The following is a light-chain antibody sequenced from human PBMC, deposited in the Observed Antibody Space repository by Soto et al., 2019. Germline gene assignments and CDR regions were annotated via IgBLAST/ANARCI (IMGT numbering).Light chain of an antibody. V-gene: IGLV2-8*01. J-gene: IGLJ2*01. Sequence: QSALTQPPSASGSPGQSVTISCTGTSSDVGAYTSVSWYQQHPGKGPKLLLYGVSKRPSGVPGRFSGSKSGNTASLTVSGLQAEDEADYFCSSYAGSKNLLFGGGTKLTVL. CDR3: SSYAGSKNLL. CDR2: GVS. CDR1: SSDVGAYTS.